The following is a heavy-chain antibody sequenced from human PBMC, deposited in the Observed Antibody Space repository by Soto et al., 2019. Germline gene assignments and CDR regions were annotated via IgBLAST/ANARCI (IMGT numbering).Heavy chain of an antibody. Sequence: PGGSLSLSCAASGFPFSSYSMSWVRQAPGKGLEWVSAISGSGGSTYYADSVKGRFTISRDNSKNTLYLQMNSLRAEDTAVYYCAKVPAAAGPGDYWGQGTLVTVSS. V-gene: IGHV3-23*01. CDR2: ISGSGGST. J-gene: IGHJ4*02. CDR1: GFPFSSYS. D-gene: IGHD6-13*01. CDR3: AKVPAAAGPGDY.